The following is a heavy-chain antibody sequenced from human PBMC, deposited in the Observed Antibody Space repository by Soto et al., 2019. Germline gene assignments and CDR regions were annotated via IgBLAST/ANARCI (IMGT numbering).Heavy chain of an antibody. Sequence: GGSLRLSCAASGFTFSSYGMHWVRQAPGKGLEWVAVISYDGSNKYYADSVKGRFTISRDNSKNTLYLQMNSLRAEDTAVYYCAKDLAARPPGPSYYYYGMDVWGQGTTVTV. CDR2: ISYDGSNK. D-gene: IGHD6-6*01. CDR1: GFTFSSYG. CDR3: AKDLAARPPGPSYYYYGMDV. V-gene: IGHV3-30*18. J-gene: IGHJ6*02.